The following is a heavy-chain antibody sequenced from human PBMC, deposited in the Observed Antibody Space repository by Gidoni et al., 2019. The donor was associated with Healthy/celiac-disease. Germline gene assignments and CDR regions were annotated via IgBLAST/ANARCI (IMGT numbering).Heavy chain of an antibody. J-gene: IGHJ4*02. CDR3: ARFNTVAGTIDY. D-gene: IGHD6-19*01. V-gene: IGHV4-39*01. CDR2: IYYSGST. Sequence: QLQLQESGPGLVKPSETLSLTCTVSGGSISSSSYYWGWIRQPPGKGLEWIGSIYYSGSTYYNPSLKSRVTISVDTSKNQFSLKLSSVTAADTAVYYCARFNTVAGTIDYWGQGTLVTVSS. CDR1: GGSISSSSYY.